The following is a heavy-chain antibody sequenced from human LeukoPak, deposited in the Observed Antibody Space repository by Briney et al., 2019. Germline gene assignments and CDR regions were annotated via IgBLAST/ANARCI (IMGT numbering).Heavy chain of an antibody. Sequence: SETLSLTCSVSGGSISSGSYYWSWIRQPAGKGLEWIGRIYTSGSTNYNPSLKTRVTVSVDTSKNQFSLKLSSVTAADTAVYYCARVSGSFNYYYYYGMDVWGQGTTVTVSS. V-gene: IGHV4-61*02. CDR1: GGSISSGSYY. CDR3: ARVSGSFNYYYYYGMDV. J-gene: IGHJ6*02. CDR2: IYTSGST. D-gene: IGHD1-26*01.